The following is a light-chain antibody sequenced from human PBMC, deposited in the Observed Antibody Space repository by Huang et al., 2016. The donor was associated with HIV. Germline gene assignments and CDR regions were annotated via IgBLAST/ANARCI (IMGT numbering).Light chain of an antibody. CDR3: QQYYSTPT. Sequence: DIVMTQSPDSLAVALGERVTINCKSSQTFLYNSNNETYLAWYQQRPRQPPRLLIHGASARESGVPERFSGSGSETDFTLTISGLQAEDVAVYYCQQYYSTPTFGGGTKVEI. J-gene: IGKJ4*01. CDR1: QTFLYNSNNETY. CDR2: GAS. V-gene: IGKV4-1*01.